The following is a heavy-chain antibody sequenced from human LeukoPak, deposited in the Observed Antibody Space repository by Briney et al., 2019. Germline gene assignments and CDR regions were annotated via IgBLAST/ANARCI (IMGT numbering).Heavy chain of an antibody. CDR2: ISGSGGST. J-gene: IGHJ6*03. D-gene: IGHD2-2*01. V-gene: IGHV3-23*01. CDR1: GFTFSSYG. CDR3: AKSLESTNYYYHMAV. Sequence: GGSLRLSCAASGFTFSSYGLSWVRQAPGKGLEWVSAISGSGGSTYYADSVKGRFTISRDNSKNTLYLQTNSLRAEDTAVYYCAKSLESTNYYYHMAVWGKGTTVTISS.